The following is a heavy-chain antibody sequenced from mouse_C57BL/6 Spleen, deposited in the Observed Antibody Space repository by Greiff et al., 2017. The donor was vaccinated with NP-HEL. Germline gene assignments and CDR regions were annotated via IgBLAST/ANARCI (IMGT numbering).Heavy chain of an antibody. Sequence: QVHVKQSGPELVKPGASVKISCKASGYAFSSSWMNWVKQRPGKGLEWIGRIYPGDGDTNYIGKFKGKATLTADKSSSAAYLQPSSWTSDDSAVYFCASWSHEGAWWGQGTTLTVSS. V-gene: IGHV1-82*01. CDR1: GYAFSSSW. J-gene: IGHJ2*01. CDR2: IYPGDGDT. D-gene: IGHD3-1*01. CDR3: ASWSHEGAW.